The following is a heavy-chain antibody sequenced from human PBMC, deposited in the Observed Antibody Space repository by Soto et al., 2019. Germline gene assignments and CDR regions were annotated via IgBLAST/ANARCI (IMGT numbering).Heavy chain of an antibody. D-gene: IGHD3-9*01. Sequence: GASVKVSCKASGGTFSSYAISWVRQAPGQGLEWMGGIIPIFGTASYAQKFQGRVTITADESTSTAYMELSSLRSEDTAVYYCARASLRYFDWLSLAYDYWGQGTLVTVSS. CDR3: ARASLRYFDWLSLAYDY. CDR2: IIPIFGTA. V-gene: IGHV1-69*13. CDR1: GGTFSSYA. J-gene: IGHJ4*02.